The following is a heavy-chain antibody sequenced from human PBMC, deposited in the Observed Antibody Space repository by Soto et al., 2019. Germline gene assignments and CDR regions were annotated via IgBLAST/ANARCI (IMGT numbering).Heavy chain of an antibody. D-gene: IGHD1-26*01. J-gene: IGHJ6*02. CDR1: GGTFSSYT. CDR3: ARAEEAYQIVGATSYYYGMDV. CDR2: IIPILGIA. Sequence: QVQLVQSGAEVKKPGSSVKVSCKASGGTFSSYTISWVRQAPGQGLEWMGRIIPILGIANYAQKFQGRVTITADKSTSTAYMELSSLRSEDTAVYYCARAEEAYQIVGATSYYYGMDVWGQGTTVTVSS. V-gene: IGHV1-69*02.